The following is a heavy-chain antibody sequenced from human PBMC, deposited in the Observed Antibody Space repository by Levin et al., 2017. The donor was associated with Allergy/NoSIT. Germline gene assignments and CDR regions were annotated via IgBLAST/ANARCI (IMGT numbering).Heavy chain of an antibody. D-gene: IGHD2-8*02. CDR1: GYSFSDYY. V-gene: IGHV1-2*02. CDR3: ARDKSYRDTGGSYDS. CDR2: INPNSGGT. Sequence: ASVKVSCKASGYSFSDYYIHWVRQAPGQGLEWMGRINPNSGGTNYAQTFQGRVTMTRDTSTCSAYMELSSLTSDDTAVYYCARDKSYRDTGGSYDSWGQGTLVTVSS. J-gene: IGHJ5*01.